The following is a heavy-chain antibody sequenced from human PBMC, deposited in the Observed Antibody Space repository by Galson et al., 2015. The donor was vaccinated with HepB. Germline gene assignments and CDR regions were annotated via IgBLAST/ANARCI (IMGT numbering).Heavy chain of an antibody. J-gene: IGHJ3*01. D-gene: IGHD3-16*01. CDR1: GASISSGNW. CDR3: VSHLTTPGYGAFDV. Sequence: ETLSLTCAVSGASISSGNWWSWVRQPPGKGLEWIGEIYHNGNANYKSYLKSRVTISVDKSKNQFSLKLSSVTAADTAVYYCVSHLTTPGYGAFDVWGQGTMLTVSS. V-gene: IGHV4-4*02. CDR2: IYHNGNA.